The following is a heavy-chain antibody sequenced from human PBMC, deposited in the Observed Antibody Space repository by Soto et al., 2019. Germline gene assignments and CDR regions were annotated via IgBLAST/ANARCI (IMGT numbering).Heavy chain of an antibody. CDR1: GTSISGDYW. D-gene: IGHD2-8*02. CDR3: TRKTGGYYFFEY. V-gene: IGHV4-28*01. Sequence: QVQLQESGPGLVKPSDTLSLTCAVSGTSISGDYWWGWIRQTPGKGLEWIGYISSGGATHYNPSLGSRLTMSVDTSRSQFSLKLSSVTAVDAALYYCTRKTGGYYFFEYWGRGTVVTVSS. CDR2: ISSGGAT. J-gene: IGHJ4*02.